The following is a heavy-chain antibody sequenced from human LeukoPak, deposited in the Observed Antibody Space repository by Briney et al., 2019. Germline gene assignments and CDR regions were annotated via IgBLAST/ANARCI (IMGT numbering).Heavy chain of an antibody. J-gene: IGHJ4*02. Sequence: SETLSLTCAVYGGSFCGYYWSWIRQPPGKGLEWIGEINHSGSTNYNPSLKSRVTKSVDTSENQFSLKLSSVTAADTGVYYCGRGKGGYFDYWGQGTLVTVSS. CDR1: GGSFCGYY. D-gene: IGHD3-16*01. V-gene: IGHV4-34*01. CDR2: INHSGST. CDR3: GRGKGGYFDY.